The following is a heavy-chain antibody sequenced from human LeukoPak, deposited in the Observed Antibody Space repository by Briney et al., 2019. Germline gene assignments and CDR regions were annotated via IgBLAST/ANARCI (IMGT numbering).Heavy chain of an antibody. Sequence: PSQTLSLTCTVSGNSISSGDNYWSWIRQPAGKGLEWIGRIYTSGSTNYNPSLKSRVTISGDTSKNQFSLRLSSVTAADTAVYYCARGARRGFAYWGQGTLVTVSS. CDR1: GNSISSGDNY. CDR2: IYTSGST. J-gene: IGHJ4*02. V-gene: IGHV4-61*02. CDR3: ARGARRGFAY.